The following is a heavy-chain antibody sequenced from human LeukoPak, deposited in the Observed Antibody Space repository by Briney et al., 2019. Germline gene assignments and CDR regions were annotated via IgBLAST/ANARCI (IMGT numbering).Heavy chain of an antibody. V-gene: IGHV4-39*01. Sequence: TSETLSLTCTVSGGSISSSNYWGWIRQPPGKGLEWIGSIYYDGNTYHSPSLQSRVTIFVDTSKNQFSLKLSSVTAADTAAYYCARQGMVRGILKWFDPWGQGTLVTVSS. CDR1: GGSISSSNY. D-gene: IGHD3-10*01. CDR3: ARQGMVRGILKWFDP. CDR2: IYYDGNT. J-gene: IGHJ5*02.